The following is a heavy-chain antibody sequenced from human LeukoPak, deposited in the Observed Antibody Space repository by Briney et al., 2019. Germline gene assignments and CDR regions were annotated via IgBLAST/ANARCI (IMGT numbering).Heavy chain of an antibody. CDR1: GGSISSGGYY. V-gene: IGHV4-31*03. J-gene: IGHJ5*02. D-gene: IGHD2-15*01. Sequence: PSQTLSLTCTVSGGSISSGGYYWSWIRQHPGKGLEWIGYIYYSGSTYYNPSLKSRVTISVDTSKNQLSLKLSSVTAADTAVYYCARQEYCSGGSCYTWFDPWGQGTLVIVSS. CDR3: ARQEYCSGGSCYTWFDP. CDR2: IYYSGST.